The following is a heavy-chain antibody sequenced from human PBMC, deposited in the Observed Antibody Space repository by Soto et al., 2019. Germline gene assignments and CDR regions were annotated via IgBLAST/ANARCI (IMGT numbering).Heavy chain of an antibody. CDR1: GFTFSNYW. V-gene: IGHV3-74*01. D-gene: IGHD4-17*01. CDR2: ISTDGTTT. J-gene: IGHJ4*02. CDR3: ARDGWVMNTVTPRRYDY. Sequence: EVQLAESGGGLVQPGGSLRLSCAASGFTFSNYWMHWVRQAPGKGLVWVSRISTDGTTTSYADSVKGRFTISRDNAXNXXYLQMNSLRAEDTAVYYCARDGWVMNTVTPRRYDYWGQGTLVTVSS.